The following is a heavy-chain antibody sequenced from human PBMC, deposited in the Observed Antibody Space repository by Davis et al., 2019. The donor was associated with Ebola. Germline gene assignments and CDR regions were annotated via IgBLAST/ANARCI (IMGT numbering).Heavy chain of an antibody. CDR1: GGSISTHY. D-gene: IGHD6-19*01. J-gene: IGHJ4*02. CDR2: IYYSGST. V-gene: IGHV4-59*11. Sequence: SETLSLTCTVSGGSISTHYWSWIRQPPGKGLEWIGYIYYSGSTTYNPSLRSRVTISVDTSKTQFSLKVSSVTAADTAVYYCARAWVASSAGWLGGDYWGQGTLVTVSS. CDR3: ARAWVASSAGWLGGDY.